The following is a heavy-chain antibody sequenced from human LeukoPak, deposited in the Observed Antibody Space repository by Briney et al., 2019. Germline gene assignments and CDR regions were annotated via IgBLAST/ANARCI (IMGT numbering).Heavy chain of an antibody. CDR3: ARAPSSTSFIFYFDY. J-gene: IGHJ4*02. V-gene: IGHV4-59*01. Sequence: PSETLSLTCTVSGGSISSYYWSWIRQPPGKGLEWIGYIYYSGSTNYNPSLKSRVTISVDTSKNQFSLKLSSVTAADTAVYYCARAPSSTSFIFYFDYWGQGTLVTVSS. D-gene: IGHD2-2*01. CDR1: GGSISSYY. CDR2: IYYSGST.